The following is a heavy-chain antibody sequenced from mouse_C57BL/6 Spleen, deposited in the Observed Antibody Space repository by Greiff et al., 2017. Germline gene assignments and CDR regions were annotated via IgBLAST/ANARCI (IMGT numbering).Heavy chain of an antibody. CDR2: ISNGGGST. CDR1: GFTFSDYY. V-gene: IGHV5-12*01. Sequence: EVQLVESGGGLVQPGGSLKLSCAASGFTFSDYYMYWVRQTPEKRLEWVAYISNGGGSTYYPDTVKGRFTISRDNAKNTLYLQMSRLKSEDTAMYYCARGWDDYAMDYWGQGTSVTVSS. CDR3: ARGWDDYAMDY. D-gene: IGHD4-1*01. J-gene: IGHJ4*01.